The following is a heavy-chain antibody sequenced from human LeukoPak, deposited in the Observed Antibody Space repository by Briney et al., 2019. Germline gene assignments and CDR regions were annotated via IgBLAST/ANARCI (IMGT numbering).Heavy chain of an antibody. CDR3: ARDQNGYNSDY. V-gene: IGHV1-46*01. J-gene: IGHJ4*02. CDR2: INPGGGST. CDR1: EYTFTSYY. Sequence: ASVKVSCKASEYTFTSYYMHWVRQAPGQGLEWMGIINPGGGSTSYAQKFQGRGTMTRDTSTSTVYMELSSLRSEDTAVYYCARDQNGYNSDYWGQGTLVTVSS. D-gene: IGHD5-24*01.